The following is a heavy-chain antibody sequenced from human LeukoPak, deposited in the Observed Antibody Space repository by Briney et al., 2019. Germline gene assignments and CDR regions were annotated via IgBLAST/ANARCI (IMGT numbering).Heavy chain of an antibody. CDR2: IYYSGST. D-gene: IGHD3-16*01. J-gene: IGHJ6*04. CDR1: GGSISSSSYY. V-gene: IGHV4-39*01. CDR3: ARQSSLRSPPVP. Sequence: SETLSLTCTVSGGSISSSSYYWGWIRQPPGKGLEWIGSIYYSGSTYYNPSLKSRVTISVDTSKNQFSLRLSSVTAADTAVYYCARQSSLRSPPVPRGKGTTVTVSS.